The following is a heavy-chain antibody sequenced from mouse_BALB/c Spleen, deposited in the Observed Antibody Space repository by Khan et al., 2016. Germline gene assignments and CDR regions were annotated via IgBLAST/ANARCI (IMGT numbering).Heavy chain of an antibody. CDR2: ISYSGST. CDR1: GYSITSGYG. D-gene: IGHD1-2*01. CDR3: ARTARIKN. J-gene: IGHJ2*01. V-gene: IGHV3-2*02. Sequence: EVQLQESGPGLVKSSQSLSLTCTVTGYSITSGYGWNWIRQFPGNKLAWMGYISYSGSTNYNPFLKSRISITRDTSKNQFFLQLNSVTTEDTATYYCARTARIKNWSQGTTLTISS.